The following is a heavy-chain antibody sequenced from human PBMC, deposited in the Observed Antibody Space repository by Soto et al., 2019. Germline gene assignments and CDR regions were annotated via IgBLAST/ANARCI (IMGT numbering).Heavy chain of an antibody. CDR3: AKGQSIAAAGPHDY. CDR2: INAGNGNT. D-gene: IGHD6-13*01. Sequence: QVQLVQSGAEVKKPGASVKVSCKASGYTFTSYAMHWVRQAPGQRLEWMGWINAGNGNTKYSQKFQGRVTITRDTSASTAYMELSSLRSEETAVYYCAKGQSIAAAGPHDYWGQGTLVTVSS. V-gene: IGHV1-3*01. J-gene: IGHJ4*02. CDR1: GYTFTSYA.